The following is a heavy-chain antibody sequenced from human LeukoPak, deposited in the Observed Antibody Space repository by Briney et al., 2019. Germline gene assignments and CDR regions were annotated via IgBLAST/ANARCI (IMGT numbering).Heavy chain of an antibody. CDR2: TYYRSKWYN. Sequence: SQTLSLTCAISGDSVSSSSAAWNWIRQSPSRGLEWLGRTYYRSKWYNDYAVSVKSRITINPDTSKNQFSLQLNSVTPEDTAVYYCARAGSSPKGYYYYYMDVWGKGTTVTVSS. CDR3: ARAGSSPKGYYYYYMDV. V-gene: IGHV6-1*01. CDR1: GDSVSSSSAA. J-gene: IGHJ6*03. D-gene: IGHD2-15*01.